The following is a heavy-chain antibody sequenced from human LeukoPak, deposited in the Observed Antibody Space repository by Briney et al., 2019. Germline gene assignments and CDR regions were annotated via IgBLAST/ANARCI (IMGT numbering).Heavy chain of an antibody. CDR3: ARGDPFYFDY. V-gene: IGHV1-69*06. CDR1: GDTFSNYA. Sequence: SVKVSCKASGDTFSNYALSWVRQAPGQGLEWMGGIIPIFGSTRDAQKFQGRVTITADTSTSTAYMELRSLRSDDTAVYYCARGDPFYFDYWGQGTLVTVSS. J-gene: IGHJ4*02. CDR2: IIPIFGST.